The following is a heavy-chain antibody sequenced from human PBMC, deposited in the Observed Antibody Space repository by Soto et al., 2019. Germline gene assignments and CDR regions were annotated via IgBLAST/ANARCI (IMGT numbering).Heavy chain of an antibody. V-gene: IGHV4-30-4*01. Sequence: QVQLRESGPGLVKPSQTLSLTCTVSGDSISSGDYYWSWIRQPPGKGLEWIGCIYYSGNTYYNPSLKRCFCISVDTSHNPSPMKRSSVTAAATAVYYCVRDFKRNSRPPGPLEYWGLGTPVSVSS. CDR1: GDSISSGDYY. CDR2: IYYSGNT. J-gene: IGHJ4*02. CDR3: VRDFKRNSRPPGPLEY. D-gene: IGHD6-13*01.